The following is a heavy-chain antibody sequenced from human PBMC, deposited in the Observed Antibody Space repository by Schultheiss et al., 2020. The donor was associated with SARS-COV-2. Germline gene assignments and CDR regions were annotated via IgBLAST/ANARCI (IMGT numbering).Heavy chain of an antibody. D-gene: IGHD3-3*01. V-gene: IGHV4-59*08. CDR3: ARGNDFVYFFDS. CDR1: GDSITTYY. J-gene: IGHJ4*02. Sequence: SETLSLTCTVSGDSITTYYWGWIRQPPGKGLEWIGYIYYSGSTNYNPSLKSRVTISVDTSKNQFSLKLTSLTAADTAIYYCARGNDFVYFFDSWGQGTLVTVSS. CDR2: IYYSGST.